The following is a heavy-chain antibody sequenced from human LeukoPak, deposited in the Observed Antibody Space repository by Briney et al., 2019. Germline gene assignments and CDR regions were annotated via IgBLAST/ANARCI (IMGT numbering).Heavy chain of an antibody. V-gene: IGHV3-30*02. CDR2: IRYDGSNK. Sequence: GGSLRLSCAASGFTFSSYGMHWVRQAPGKGLEWVAFIRYDGSNKHYADSVRGRFTISRDNSKNTLYLQMNSLRAEDTAVYYCAKDKDGYKNFDYWGQGTLVTVSS. CDR1: GFTFSSYG. CDR3: AKDKDGYKNFDY. J-gene: IGHJ4*02. D-gene: IGHD5-24*01.